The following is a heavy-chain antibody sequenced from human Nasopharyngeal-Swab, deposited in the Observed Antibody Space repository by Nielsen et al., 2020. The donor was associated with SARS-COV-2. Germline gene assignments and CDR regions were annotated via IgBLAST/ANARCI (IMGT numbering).Heavy chain of an antibody. Sequence: SLKISCAVSGFTFRDYWMHWVRQAPGKGLEWVSGISWNSGSIGYADSVKGRFTISRDNAKNSLYLQMNSLRAEDTALYYCAKVPFEDDAFDIWGQGTMVTVSS. V-gene: IGHV3-9*01. CDR1: GFTFRDYW. CDR2: ISWNSGSI. J-gene: IGHJ3*02. CDR3: AKVPFEDDAFDI.